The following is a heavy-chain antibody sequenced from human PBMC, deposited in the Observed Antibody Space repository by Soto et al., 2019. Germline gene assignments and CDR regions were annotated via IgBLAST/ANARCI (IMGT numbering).Heavy chain of an antibody. CDR2: IYYSGNT. Sequence: SETLSLTCTVSGGSISSYYWSWIRQPPGKGLEWNGYIYYSGNTDYNPSLKSRVTISVDTSKSQFSLKLSSVTAADTAVYYCARGGGVYYFDYWGQGTLVTVSS. D-gene: IGHD2-8*02. J-gene: IGHJ4*02. CDR3: ARGGGVYYFDY. V-gene: IGHV4-59*01. CDR1: GGSISSYY.